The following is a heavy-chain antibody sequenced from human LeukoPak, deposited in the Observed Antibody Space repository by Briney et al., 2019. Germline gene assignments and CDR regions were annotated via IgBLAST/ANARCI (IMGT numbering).Heavy chain of an antibody. CDR2: ISSSSSTI. CDR1: GFTFSSYN. D-gene: IGHD6-13*01. Sequence: GGSLRLSCAASGFTFSSYNMNWVRQAPGKGLEWVSYISSSSSTIYYADSVKGRFTISRDNAKNSLYLQMNSLRAEDTAVYYCASDPRIAAAGTTLFDYWGQGTLVTVSS. J-gene: IGHJ4*02. V-gene: IGHV3-48*04. CDR3: ASDPRIAAAGTTLFDY.